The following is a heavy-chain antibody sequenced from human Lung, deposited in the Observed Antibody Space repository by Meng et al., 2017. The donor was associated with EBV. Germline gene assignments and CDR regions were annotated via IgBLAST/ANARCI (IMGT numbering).Heavy chain of an antibody. J-gene: IGHJ4*02. CDR2: IYYSGGT. V-gene: IGHV4-31*01. CDR1: GGSISSGGHY. CDR3: ARAVDTGYFDY. Sequence: QVQPQESGPGLVKPSQTLSLTCTVSGGSISSGGHYWSWIRQHPGKSLEWIWYIYYSGGTYYNPSLKSLVSISVDTSNNQFSLKLSSVTAADTAVYYCARAVDTGYFDYWGQGTLVTVSS. D-gene: IGHD5-18*01.